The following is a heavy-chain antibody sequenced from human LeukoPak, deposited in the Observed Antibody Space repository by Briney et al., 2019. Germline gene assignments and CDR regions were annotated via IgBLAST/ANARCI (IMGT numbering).Heavy chain of an antibody. Sequence: RVASVKVSCKASGYTFTGYYMHWVRQAPGQGLEWMGWINPNSGGTNYAQKFQGRVTMTRDTSISTAYMELSRLRSDDTAVYYCARGKGNWSGYYKGYYYYMDVWGKGTTVTVSS. V-gene: IGHV1-2*02. CDR3: ARGKGNWSGYYKGYYYYMDV. CDR2: INPNSGGT. D-gene: IGHD3-3*01. CDR1: GYTFTGYY. J-gene: IGHJ6*03.